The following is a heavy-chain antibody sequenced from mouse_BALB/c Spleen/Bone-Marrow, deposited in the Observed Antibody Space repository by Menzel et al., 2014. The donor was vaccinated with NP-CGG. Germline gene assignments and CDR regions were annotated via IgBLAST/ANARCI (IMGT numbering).Heavy chain of an antibody. CDR1: GYTFTDYN. J-gene: IGHJ3*01. V-gene: IGHV1S29*02. CDR2: IYPYNGGT. Sequence: EVQLQQSGPELVKPGASVKISCKASGYTFTDYNMHWVQQSHGKSLEWIGYIYPYNGGTGYNQKFKSKATLTVDNSSSXAXXXXXSLTSEDSAVYYCARRFITTAAWFAYWGQGTLVTVSA. D-gene: IGHD1-2*01. CDR3: ARRFITTAAWFAY.